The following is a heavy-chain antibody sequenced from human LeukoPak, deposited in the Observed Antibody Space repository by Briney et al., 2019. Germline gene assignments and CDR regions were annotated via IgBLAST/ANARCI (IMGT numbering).Heavy chain of an antibody. D-gene: IGHD3-22*01. Sequence: SETLSLTCSVSGDSVSRSDSYWDWIRQPPGKGLEWIGTIYYSGRTYYSPSLKSRVTMFVDPSNNQFSLTLRPVTAADTAVYYCARRRYYDGSGYLEWGQGTLLSVSS. CDR1: GDSVSRSDSY. V-gene: IGHV4-39*01. CDR2: IYYSGRT. J-gene: IGHJ1*01. CDR3: ARRRYYDGSGYLE.